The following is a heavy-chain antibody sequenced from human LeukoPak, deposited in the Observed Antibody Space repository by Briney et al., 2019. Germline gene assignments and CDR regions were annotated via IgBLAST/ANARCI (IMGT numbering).Heavy chain of an antibody. V-gene: IGHV1-69*04. CDR1: GGTFSSYA. CDR2: IIPILGIA. J-gene: IGHJ4*02. CDR3: ARGHEDYDSSGYYRFDY. D-gene: IGHD3-22*01. Sequence: SVKVSCKASGGTFSSYAISWVRQAPGQGLEWMGRIIPILGIANYAQKFQGRVTITADKSTSTAYMELSSLRSEDTAVYFCARGHEDYDSSGYYRFDYWGQGTLVTVSS.